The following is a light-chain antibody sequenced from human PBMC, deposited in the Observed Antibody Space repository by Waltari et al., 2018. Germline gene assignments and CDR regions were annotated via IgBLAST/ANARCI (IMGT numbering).Light chain of an antibody. J-gene: IGLJ2*01. CDR2: EVS. V-gene: IGLV2-8*01. CDR1: SSDVGDYNS. Sequence: QSALTQSPSASGSPGQSVTISCTGISSDVGDYNSVSWYQQPPGKAPKVMIYEVSKRPSGVPDRFSGSKSGNTASLTVSGLQAEDEADYYCSSYAGSNNFVVFGGGTKLTVL. CDR3: SSYAGSNNFVV.